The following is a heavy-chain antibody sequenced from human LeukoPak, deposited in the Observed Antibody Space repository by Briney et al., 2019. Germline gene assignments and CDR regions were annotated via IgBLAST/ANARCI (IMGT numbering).Heavy chain of an antibody. CDR3: SRSQFDY. CDR1: GFPFSSYW. J-gene: IGHJ4*02. V-gene: IGHV3-74*03. Sequence: GGSLRLSCEPSGFPFSSYWMLWVRQAPGKGLVWVSRISGDGTIKTYADFVRGRFIVSRDNTKNILCLQMNSLKVEDTATYFCSRSQFDYWGQGVLVTVSS. CDR2: ISGDGTIK.